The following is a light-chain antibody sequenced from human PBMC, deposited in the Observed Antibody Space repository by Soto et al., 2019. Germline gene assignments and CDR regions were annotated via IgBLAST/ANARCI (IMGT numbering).Light chain of an antibody. Sequence: QSALTQPRSVSGSPGQSVAISCTGTSSNVGVYSLVSWYQQHPGKAPKLILYDATKRPSGVPDRFSGSKSGDTASLTISGLQAEDEADYYCCSYTANFAVFGGGTKLTVL. CDR1: SSNVGVYSL. J-gene: IGLJ2*01. CDR2: DAT. CDR3: CSYTANFAV. V-gene: IGLV2-11*01.